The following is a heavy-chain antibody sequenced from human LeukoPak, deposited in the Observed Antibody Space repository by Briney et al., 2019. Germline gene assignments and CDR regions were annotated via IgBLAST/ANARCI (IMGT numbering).Heavy chain of an antibody. J-gene: IGHJ4*02. V-gene: IGHV3-74*01. CDR1: GFTLSSYW. Sequence: GGSLRLSCAASGFTLSSYWMHWVRQAPGKGLVWVARIFSSTSYANSVKGRFTISRDTAKNTLYLEVDTLRAEDTAIYYCVRGNAGYGNFDYWGQGTQVTVSS. D-gene: IGHD5-18*01. CDR2: IFSST. CDR3: VRGNAGYGNFDY.